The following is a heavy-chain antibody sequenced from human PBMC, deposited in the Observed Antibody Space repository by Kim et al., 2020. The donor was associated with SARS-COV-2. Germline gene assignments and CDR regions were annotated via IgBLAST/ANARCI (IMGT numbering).Heavy chain of an antibody. J-gene: IGHJ5*02. Sequence: GYTNYADSARGRFTISRDSSKNTLYLQMNSLRDEDTAVYYCARIVNWFDPWGQGTLVTVSS. CDR2: GYT. V-gene: IGHV3-66*01. D-gene: IGHD3-16*02. CDR3: ARIVNWFDP.